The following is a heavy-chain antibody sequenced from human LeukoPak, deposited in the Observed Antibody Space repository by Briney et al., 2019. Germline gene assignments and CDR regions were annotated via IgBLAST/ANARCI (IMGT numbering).Heavy chain of an antibody. CDR3: ARGVTYYYDSSGYHFDY. Sequence: GGSLRLSCAASGFTVSSNYMSWVRQAPGKGLEWVSVIYSGGSTYYADSVKGRFTISRHNSKNTLYLQMNSLRAEDTAVYYCARGVTYYYDSSGYHFDYWGQGTLVTVSS. CDR1: GFTVSSNY. D-gene: IGHD3-22*01. V-gene: IGHV3-53*04. CDR2: IYSGGST. J-gene: IGHJ4*02.